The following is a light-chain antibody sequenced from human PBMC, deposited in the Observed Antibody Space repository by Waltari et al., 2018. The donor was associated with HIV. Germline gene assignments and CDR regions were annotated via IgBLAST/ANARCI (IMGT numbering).Light chain of an antibody. Sequence: EIVLTQSPATLSLSPGERATLSCRASQSVSSYLAWYQQKPGQAPRLLIYDASNRATGIPARFSGSGSGTDFTLTISSLEPEDCAVYYCQQRSNWTFGQGTKVDIK. CDR2: DAS. J-gene: IGKJ1*01. CDR3: QQRSNWT. CDR1: QSVSSY. V-gene: IGKV3-11*01.